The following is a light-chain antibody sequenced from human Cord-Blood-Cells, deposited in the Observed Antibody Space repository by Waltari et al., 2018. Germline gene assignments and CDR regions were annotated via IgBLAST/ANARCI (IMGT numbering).Light chain of an antibody. Sequence: QSVLTPPPSLSGAPAQRLTIPCTATTPNHGPGYDALWYQQLPGTAPKLLISGNRNRRSGVPDRFSGSKSGTSASLAITGLQAEGEADYYCQSYDSSLSEGVFGGGTKLTVL. V-gene: IGLV1-40*01. CDR1: TPNHGPGYD. J-gene: IGLJ3*02. CDR3: QSYDSSLSEGV. CDR2: GNR.